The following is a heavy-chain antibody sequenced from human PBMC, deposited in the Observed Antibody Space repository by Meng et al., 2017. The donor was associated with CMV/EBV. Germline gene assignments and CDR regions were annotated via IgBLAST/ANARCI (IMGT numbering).Heavy chain of an antibody. CDR2: ISSSSSYI. CDR3: ARDRERPDDY. J-gene: IGHJ4*02. Sequence: LCCAGSGFTFSSYRMNWVRQAPGKGLEWVSSISSSSSYIYYADSVKGRFTSSRDNAKNSLYLQMNSLRAEDTAVYYCARDRERPDDYWGQGTLVTVSS. CDR1: GFTFSSYR. D-gene: IGHD5-24*01. V-gene: IGHV3-21*01.